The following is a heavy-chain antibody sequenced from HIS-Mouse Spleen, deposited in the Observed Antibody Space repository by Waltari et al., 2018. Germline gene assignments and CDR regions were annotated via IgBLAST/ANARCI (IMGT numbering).Heavy chain of an antibody. V-gene: IGHV4-38-2*02. J-gene: IGHJ3*02. CDR2: IYQSGST. CDR1: GYSISSGYY. D-gene: IGHD2-8*01. Sequence: QVQLQESGPGLVKPSETLSLTCTVSGYSISSGYYWGWIRQPPGKGLEWIGSIYQSGSTYHNPSLKSRVTISVDTSKNQCSLKLSSVTAADTAVYYCASLLYDIVLMVYAKGAFDIWGQGTMVTVSS. CDR3: ASLLYDIVLMVYAKGAFDI.